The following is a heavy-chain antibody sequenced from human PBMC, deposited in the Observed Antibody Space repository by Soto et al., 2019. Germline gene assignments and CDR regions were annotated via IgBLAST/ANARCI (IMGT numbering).Heavy chain of an antibody. CDR3: ARDREQFATWFDL. V-gene: IGHV1-3*01. CDR2: INAGNGNT. J-gene: IGHJ5*02. Sequence: ASVKVSCKDSGYTFTSYAMHWVRQAPGQRLEWMGWINAGNGNTKYSQKFQGRVTITRDTSASTAYMELSSLRSEDTAVDYCARDREQFATWFDLWGQGTLVTVSS. CDR1: GYTFTSYA.